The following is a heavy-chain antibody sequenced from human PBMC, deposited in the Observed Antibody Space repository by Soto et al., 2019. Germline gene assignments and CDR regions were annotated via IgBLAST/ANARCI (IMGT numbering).Heavy chain of an antibody. J-gene: IGHJ4*02. CDR2: ISYDGSNK. CDR3: ARGGRLHHFDY. D-gene: IGHD5-12*01. Sequence: QVQLVESGGGVVQPGRSLRLSCAASGFTFSSYALHWVRQAPGKGLEWVAVISYDGSNKYYADSVKGRFTISRDNSKNTLYLQMNSLRAEDTAVYYCARGGRLHHFDYWGQGTLVTVSS. CDR1: GFTFSSYA. V-gene: IGHV3-30-3*01.